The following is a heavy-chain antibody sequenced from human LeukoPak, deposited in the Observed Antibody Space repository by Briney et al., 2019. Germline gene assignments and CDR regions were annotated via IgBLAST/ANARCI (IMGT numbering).Heavy chain of an antibody. Sequence: SETLSLTCAVYGGSFSGYYWSWIRQPPGKGLEWIWEINHSGSTNYNPSLKSRVTISVDTSKNQFSLKLSSVTAADTAVYYCARRGSKVRGPNPKNWFDPWGQGTLVTVSS. V-gene: IGHV4-34*01. D-gene: IGHD3-10*01. J-gene: IGHJ5*02. CDR3: ARRGSKVRGPNPKNWFDP. CDR2: INHSGST. CDR1: GGSFSGYY.